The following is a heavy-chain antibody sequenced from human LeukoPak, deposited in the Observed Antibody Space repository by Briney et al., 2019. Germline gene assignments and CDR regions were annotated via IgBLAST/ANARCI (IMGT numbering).Heavy chain of an antibody. CDR3: AKEGSSGWYFDYYYYMDV. CDR2: IWYDGSNK. Sequence: GRSLRLSCAASGVTFSSYGMHWVRQAPGKGLEWVAVIWYDGSNKYYADSVKGRFTISRDNSKNTLYLQMNSLRAEDTAVYYCAKEGSSGWYFDYYYYMDVWGKGTTVTVSS. CDR1: GVTFSSYG. V-gene: IGHV3-33*06. D-gene: IGHD6-19*01. J-gene: IGHJ6*03.